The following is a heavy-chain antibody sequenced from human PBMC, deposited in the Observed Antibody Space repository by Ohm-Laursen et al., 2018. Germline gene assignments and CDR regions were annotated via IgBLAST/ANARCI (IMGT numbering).Heavy chain of an antibody. V-gene: IGHV3-30*18. CDR2: ISYDGSNK. D-gene: IGHD6-19*01. CDR1: GFTFSSYG. CDR3: AKADSIAVAGNVPTLFDP. J-gene: IGHJ5*02. Sequence: RSLGLSCAATGFTFSSYGMHWVRQTPGKGLEWVAVISYDGSNKYYADSVKGRFTISRDNAKNSLYLQMNSLRAEDTALYYCAKADSIAVAGNVPTLFDPWGQGTLVTVSS.